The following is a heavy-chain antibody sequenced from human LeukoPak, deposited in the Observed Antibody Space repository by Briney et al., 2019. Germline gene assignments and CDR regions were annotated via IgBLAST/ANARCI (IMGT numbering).Heavy chain of an antibody. CDR2: ISGDGGST. Sequence: GGPLRLSCAAPGFNFDDYAIHWVRQAPGKGLEWVSLISGDGGSTFYADSVRGRFTISRDNSKNSLYLQMSSLRSEDTALYFCARESDSSGWYDYWGQGTLVTVSS. V-gene: IGHV3-43*02. D-gene: IGHD6-19*01. J-gene: IGHJ4*02. CDR3: ARESDSSGWYDY. CDR1: GFNFDDYA.